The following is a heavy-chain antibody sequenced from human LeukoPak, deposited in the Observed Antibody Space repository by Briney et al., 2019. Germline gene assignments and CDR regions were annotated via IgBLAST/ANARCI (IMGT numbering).Heavy chain of an antibody. CDR3: ASGRSNYYRSPLDS. V-gene: IGHV4-61*02. CDR1: GGSISSSPYY. D-gene: IGHD3-22*01. J-gene: IGHJ4*02. CDR2: IFASGST. Sequence: SQTLSLTCTVSGGSISSSPYYWSWIRQPAGKGLEWIGRIFASGSTDYSPSLESRVTISVDTSKNQFSLDLNSVTAADTAVYYCASGRSNYYRSPLDSWGQGTLVTVSS.